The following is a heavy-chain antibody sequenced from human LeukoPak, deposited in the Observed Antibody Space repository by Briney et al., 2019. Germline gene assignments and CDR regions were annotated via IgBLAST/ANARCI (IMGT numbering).Heavy chain of an antibody. V-gene: IGHV1-18*01. D-gene: IGHD1-26*01. Sequence: EASVKVSCKVSGYTFTNYGISWVRQAPGQGLEWMGWISTYNGNTNYAQNLQGRVTMITDTSTSTVCMELGSLTSDDTAVYYCAREHGGSMYEAFDIWGKGTMVTVTS. J-gene: IGHJ3*02. CDR2: ISTYNGNT. CDR3: AREHGGSMYEAFDI. CDR1: GYTFTNYG.